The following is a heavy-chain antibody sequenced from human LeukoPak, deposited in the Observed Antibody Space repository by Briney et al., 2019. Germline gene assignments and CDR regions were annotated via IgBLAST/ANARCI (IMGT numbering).Heavy chain of an antibody. CDR2: ISGGGGTT. Sequence: GGSLGLSCAASGFTFGDYAMSWVRQAPGKGLEWVSVISGGGGTTYYSDSVKGRFTISRDNSKNTLYLQMNSLRAEDTAVYYCAKASTFGELNRPFDYWGQGTLVTVSS. D-gene: IGHD3-10*01. CDR1: GFTFGDYA. J-gene: IGHJ4*02. CDR3: AKASTFGELNRPFDY. V-gene: IGHV3-23*01.